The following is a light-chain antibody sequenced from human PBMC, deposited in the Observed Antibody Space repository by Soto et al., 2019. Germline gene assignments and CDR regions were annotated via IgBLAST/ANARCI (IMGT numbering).Light chain of an antibody. CDR2: DIN. CDR3: VSYTARSSYV. CDR1: SSDIGGYIF. J-gene: IGLJ1*01. V-gene: IGLV2-14*01. Sequence: QSALTQPASVSGSHGQSITVSCTGTSSDIGGYIFVSWYQQHPGKAPKLMIYDINNRPSGVSKRFSGSKSGNTASLTISGLQAEDEADYYCVSYTARSSYVFGTGTKLTVL.